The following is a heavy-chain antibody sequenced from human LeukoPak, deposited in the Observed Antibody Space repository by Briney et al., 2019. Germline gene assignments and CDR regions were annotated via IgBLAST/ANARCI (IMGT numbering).Heavy chain of an antibody. D-gene: IGHD6-13*01. V-gene: IGHV1-18*04. Sequence: ASVKVSCKASGYTFTSYGISWVRQAPGQGLEWMGWISAYNGNTNYAQKLQGRVTMTTDTSTSTAYMELRSLRSDDTAVYYCARESYHSSSWLLDYWGQGTLVTVSS. CDR2: ISAYNGNT. CDR3: ARESYHSSSWLLDY. J-gene: IGHJ4*02. CDR1: GYTFTSYG.